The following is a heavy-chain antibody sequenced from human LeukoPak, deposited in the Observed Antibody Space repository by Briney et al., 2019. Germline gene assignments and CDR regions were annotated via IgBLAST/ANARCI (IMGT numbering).Heavy chain of an antibody. V-gene: IGHV4-59*01. CDR3: AREWVYGAFDI. CDR1: GGSISTYY. J-gene: IGHJ3*02. CDR2: IYYSGST. D-gene: IGHD5/OR15-5a*01. Sequence: SETLSLTCTVPGGSISTYYWSWIRQPPGKGLEWIGYIYYSGSTNYNPSLKSRVTILVDMSKNQFSLKLNSVTAADTAVYYCAREWVYGAFDIWGQGTMVTVSS.